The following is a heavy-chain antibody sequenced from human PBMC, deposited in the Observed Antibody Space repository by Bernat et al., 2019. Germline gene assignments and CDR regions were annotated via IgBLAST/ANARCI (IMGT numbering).Heavy chain of an antibody. CDR2: INPKNGGS. CDR3: ARWSPRALDY. J-gene: IGHJ4*01. CDR1: GYTFTEYY. V-gene: IGHV1-2*02. Sequence: VQLQQSGPELVKPGASVKISCKASGYTFTEYYMKWVKQSHGKSLEWIGEINPKNGGSNYNQKFKGKATLNVDKSSSTAYMELCSLTSDDSAVYFCARWSPRALDYWGQGTSVTVSS. D-gene: IGHD3-10*01.